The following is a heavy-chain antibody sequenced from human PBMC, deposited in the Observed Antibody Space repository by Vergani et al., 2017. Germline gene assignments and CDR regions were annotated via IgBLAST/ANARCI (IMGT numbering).Heavy chain of an antibody. CDR1: GFTFSSYA. CDR3: TRDQGYRSDWRVNGPFDY. V-gene: IGHV3-30-3*01. CDR2: ISYDGSNK. J-gene: IGHJ4*02. Sequence: QVQLVESGGGVVQPGRSLRLSCAASGFTFSSYAMHWVRQAPGKGLEWVAVISYDGSNKYYADSVKGRFTISRDNSKNTLYLQLNSLRAEDTAVYYCTRDQGYRSDWRVNGPFDYWGQGTLVTVSS. D-gene: IGHD6-19*01.